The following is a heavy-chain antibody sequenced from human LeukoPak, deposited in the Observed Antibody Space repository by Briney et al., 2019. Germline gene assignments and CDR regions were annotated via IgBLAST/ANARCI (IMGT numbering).Heavy chain of an antibody. CDR1: GYPFRNYD. Sequence: ASVKFSCKASGYPFRNYDINWVRQATGQGLEWIGWINPHSGKTGNAQKFQGRATMTTATSTNTTYMDLSSTGSEDTALYYCARLSSHYGDYKVDPWGQGTLVTVSS. CDR3: ARLSSHYGDYKVDP. D-gene: IGHD4-17*01. V-gene: IGHV1-8*01. J-gene: IGHJ5*02. CDR2: INPHSGKT.